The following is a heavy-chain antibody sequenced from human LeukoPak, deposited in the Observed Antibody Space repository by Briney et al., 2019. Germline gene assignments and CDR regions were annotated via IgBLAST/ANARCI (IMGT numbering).Heavy chain of an antibody. CDR2: ISAYNGNT. Sequence: ASVKVSCKASGYTFTSYGISWVRQAPGQGLEWMGWISAYNGNTNYAQKLQGRVTITADESTSTAYMELSSLRSEDTAVYYCARANYDILTGWYRWGQGTLVTVSS. J-gene: IGHJ4*02. CDR1: GYTFTSYG. V-gene: IGHV1-18*01. CDR3: ARANYDILTGWYR. D-gene: IGHD3-9*01.